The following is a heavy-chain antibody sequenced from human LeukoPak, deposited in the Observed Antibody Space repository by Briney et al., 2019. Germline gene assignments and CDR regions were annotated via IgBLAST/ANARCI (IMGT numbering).Heavy chain of an antibody. D-gene: IGHD5-18*01. J-gene: IGHJ4*02. Sequence: GGSLRLSCAVSGFTFSSYHMNWVRQAPGKGLEWVSSISTSSSSSYIYYADSVTGRFTISRDNAKNSLYLQMNSLRAEDTAVYYCARRATTERGHSYGLDYWGQGTLVTVSS. CDR1: GFTFSSYH. V-gene: IGHV3-21*01. CDR3: ARRATTERGHSYGLDY. CDR2: ISTSSSSSYI.